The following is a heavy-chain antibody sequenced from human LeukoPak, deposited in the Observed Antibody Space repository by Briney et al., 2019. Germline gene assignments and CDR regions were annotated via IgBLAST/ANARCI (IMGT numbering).Heavy chain of an antibody. CDR2: ISGSGGST. D-gene: IGHD5-12*01. Sequence: GGSLRLSCAASGFTFSSYAMSWVRQAPGKGLEWVSAISGSGGSTYYADSVKGRFTISRDNSKNTLYLQMNSLRAEDTAAYYCAKCLYSGYFSYWGQGNPGHRLL. CDR3: AKCLYSGYFSY. CDR1: GFTFSSYA. V-gene: IGHV3-23*01. J-gene: IGHJ4*02.